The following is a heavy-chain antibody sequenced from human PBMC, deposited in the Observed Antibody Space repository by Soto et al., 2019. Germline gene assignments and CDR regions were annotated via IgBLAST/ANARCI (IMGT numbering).Heavy chain of an antibody. CDR2: IYDSGST. Sequence: SETLSLTCAVAGGSISSGGYSWSWIRQPPGKGLEWIGYIYDSGSTSYNPSLKSRVTISVDRSKNQFSLRLSSVTAADTDVYFCPRVTTDRLDSWGQGILVTVSS. V-gene: IGHV4-30-2*01. CDR3: PRVTTDRLDS. J-gene: IGHJ5*01. D-gene: IGHD2-21*02. CDR1: GGSISSGGYS.